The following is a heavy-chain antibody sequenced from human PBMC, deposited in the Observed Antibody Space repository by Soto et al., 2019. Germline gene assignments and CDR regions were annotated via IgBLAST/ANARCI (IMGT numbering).Heavy chain of an antibody. CDR3: ERAGTGGGFDI. CDR1: GFVFSSYD. D-gene: IGHD1-1*01. CDR2: IANTGDP. Sequence: GGSLRLSCAASGFVFSSYDMHWVRHTTGAGLEWVSVIANTGDPYYSDSVKGRFTISRDNAKNALYLQMNSLRVGDSAMYYCERAGTGGGFDIWGQGTKVTVSS. J-gene: IGHJ3*02. V-gene: IGHV3-13*05.